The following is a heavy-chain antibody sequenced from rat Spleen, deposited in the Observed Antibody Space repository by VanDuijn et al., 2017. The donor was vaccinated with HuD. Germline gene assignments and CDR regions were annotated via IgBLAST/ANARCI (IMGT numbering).Heavy chain of an antibody. J-gene: IGHJ4*01. V-gene: IGHV2-72*01. D-gene: IGHD1-4*01. CDR2: IWAGGGT. CDR3: ARSATRVLGYVMDA. CDR1: GFSLTSYH. Sequence: QVQLKESGPGLVQPSQTLSLTCTVSGFSLTSYHVSWVRQHPGKSMVWMGTIWAGGGTNYNSAVQSRLSISRDTSKSQVFLKMNSLQPEDTGTYYCARSATRVLGYVMDAWGQGASVTVSS.